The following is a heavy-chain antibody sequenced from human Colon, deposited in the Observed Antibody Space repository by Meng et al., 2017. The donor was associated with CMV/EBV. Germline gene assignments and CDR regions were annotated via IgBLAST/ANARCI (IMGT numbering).Heavy chain of an antibody. D-gene: IGHD2-2*01. CDR2: IKNDGSTT. J-gene: IGHJ5*02. Sequence: GESLKISCATSGFIFSNYWMHWVRQAPGKGLVWVSRIKNDGSTTNYADSVRGRFTISRDNTKNTLYLQMNSLRAEDTAVYYCARGTTCSSTSCYSNWFDPWGQGTLVTVSS. V-gene: IGHV3-74*01. CDR3: ARGTTCSSTSCYSNWFDP. CDR1: GFIFSNYW.